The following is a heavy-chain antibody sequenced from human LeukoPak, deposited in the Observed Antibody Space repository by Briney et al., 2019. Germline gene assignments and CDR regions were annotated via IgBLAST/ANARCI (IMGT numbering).Heavy chain of an antibody. CDR1: GFTFSDYY. Sequence: PGGSLRLSCTASGFTFSDYYMTWIRQAPGKGLEWVSDIGRSETPLNYADRVKGRFTISRDNSKNTLYLQMNSLRAEDTAVYYCANWGAGWWLRLETYYYYGMDVWGQGTTVTVSS. V-gene: IGHV3-11*01. CDR3: ANWGAGWWLRLETYYYYGMDV. J-gene: IGHJ6*02. D-gene: IGHD5-12*01. CDR2: IGRSETPL.